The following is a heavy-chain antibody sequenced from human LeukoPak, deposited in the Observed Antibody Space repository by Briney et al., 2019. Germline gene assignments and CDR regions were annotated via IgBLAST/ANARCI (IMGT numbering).Heavy chain of an antibody. J-gene: IGHJ6*02. CDR3: ARVGGARYYYYGMDV. Sequence: PSETLSLTCTVSGGSISSYYWSWIRQPPGKGLEWTGYIYYSGSTNYNPSLKSRVTISVDTSKNQFSLKLSSVTAADTAVYYCARVGGARYYYYGMDVWGQGTTVTVSS. CDR2: IYYSGST. V-gene: IGHV4-59*01. CDR1: GGSISSYY. D-gene: IGHD4-17*01.